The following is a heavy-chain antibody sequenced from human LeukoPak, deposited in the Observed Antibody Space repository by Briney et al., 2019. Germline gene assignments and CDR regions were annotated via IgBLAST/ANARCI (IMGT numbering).Heavy chain of an antibody. Sequence: GGSRRLACAAAGFTFSSYSMNWVRQAPGKGLEWVSSISSISSYIYYADSVKGRFTISRDNAKNSVYLQMNSLTDEDTAVYYCARGGGSGRYGLPFDSWGQGTLVTVSS. J-gene: IGHJ4*02. CDR3: ARGGGSGRYGLPFDS. CDR1: GFTFSSYS. D-gene: IGHD6-13*01. CDR2: ISSISSYI. V-gene: IGHV3-21*01.